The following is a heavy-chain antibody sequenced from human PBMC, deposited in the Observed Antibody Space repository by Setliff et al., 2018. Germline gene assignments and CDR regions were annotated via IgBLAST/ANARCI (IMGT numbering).Heavy chain of an antibody. CDR3: ARDEDYFDTSGYPDN. CDR1: GFTFSNYG. Sequence: GGSLRLSCVASGFTFSNYGMHWVRQAPGKGLEWVALISYDGSNKYYADSVKGRFTISRDNSKNTLYLQMNSLRAEDTAVYYCARDEDYFDTSGYPDNWGQGTLVTVSS. D-gene: IGHD3-22*01. J-gene: IGHJ4*02. V-gene: IGHV3-30*19. CDR2: ISYDGSNK.